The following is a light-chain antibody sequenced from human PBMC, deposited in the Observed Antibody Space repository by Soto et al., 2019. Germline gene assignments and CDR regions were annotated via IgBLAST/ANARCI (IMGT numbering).Light chain of an antibody. CDR3: QQLDRYPFT. V-gene: IGKV1-9*01. J-gene: IGKJ4*01. CDR1: LGISGY. CDR2: SAS. Sequence: DIQLTQSPSFLSASVGDRVTMTCRASLGISGYLAWYQQKPGKVPRLLIYSASSLQSGVPSRFSGSGSGTEFTLIISSLQPEDFASYYCQQLDRYPFTFGGGTKVEI.